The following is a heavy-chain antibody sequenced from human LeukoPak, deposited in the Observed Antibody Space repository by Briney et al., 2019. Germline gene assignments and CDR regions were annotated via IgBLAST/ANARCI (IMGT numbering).Heavy chain of an antibody. CDR1: GFTFSSYG. D-gene: IGHD6-13*01. V-gene: IGHV3-30*18. Sequence: PGGSLRLSCAASGFTFSSYGMHWVRQAPGKGLEWVAVISYDGSNKYYADSVKGRFTISRDNSKNTLYLQMNSLIAEDTAVYYCAKSGKSGAAVDYWGQGTLVTVSS. CDR2: ISYDGSNK. CDR3: AKSGKSGAAVDY. J-gene: IGHJ4*02.